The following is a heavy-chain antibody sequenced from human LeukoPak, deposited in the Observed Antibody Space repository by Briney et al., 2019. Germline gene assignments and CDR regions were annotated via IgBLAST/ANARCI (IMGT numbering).Heavy chain of an antibody. J-gene: IGHJ4*02. Sequence: GGSLRLSCTASGFTFGDYAMSWVRQAPGKGLEWVGFIRSKAYGGTTEYAASVKGRFTVSRDDSKSIAYLQMNSLKTEDTAVYYCTRAGYSYGYFLDYWGQGTLVTVSS. CDR3: TRAGYSYGYFLDY. CDR1: GFTFGDYA. D-gene: IGHD5-18*01. V-gene: IGHV3-49*04. CDR2: IRSKAYGGTT.